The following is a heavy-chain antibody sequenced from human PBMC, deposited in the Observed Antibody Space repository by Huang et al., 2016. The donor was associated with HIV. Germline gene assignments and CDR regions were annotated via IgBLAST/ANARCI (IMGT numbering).Heavy chain of an antibody. Sequence: QMQLAQSGAEVKKPGASVKVSCKAFGYTFTSYDVNWVRQAAGQGLEGMGWVNPKSGNVGYAKKFQCRVSIMRDTSTNTAYLEVTSLRSEDTAVYYCARGFGSGYYFDAFDMWGQWTMVTVSS. CDR3: ARGFGSGYYFDAFDM. V-gene: IGHV1-8*01. J-gene: IGHJ3*02. D-gene: IGHD3-22*01. CDR1: GYTFTSYD. CDR2: VNPKSGNV.